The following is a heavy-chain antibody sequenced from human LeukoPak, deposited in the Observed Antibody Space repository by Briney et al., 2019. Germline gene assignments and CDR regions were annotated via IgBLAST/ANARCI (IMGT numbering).Heavy chain of an antibody. CDR1: GGSISSYY. V-gene: IGHV4-59*01. CDR2: IYYSGST. CDR3: ARGPFYFDY. J-gene: IGHJ4*02. Sequence: SETLSLTCTVSGGSISSYYWRWIRQPPGKGLEWIGYIYYSGSTNYNPSLKSRVTISVDTSKNQFSLKLSSVTAADTAVYYCARGPFYFDYWGQGIQVTVSS.